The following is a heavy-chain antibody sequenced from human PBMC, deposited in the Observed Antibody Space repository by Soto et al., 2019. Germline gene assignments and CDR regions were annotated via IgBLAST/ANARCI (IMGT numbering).Heavy chain of an antibody. Sequence: SETLSHTCTGSVGSISRDDYYWSWIRQHPGKGLEWIGYIYYSGSTYYNPSLKSRVTISVGRSKNQFSLKLSSVTAADTAVYYCGRCCYYYCSDYDSTNGFDNWAHGNLVTVS. J-gene: IGHJ5*01. CDR2: IYYSGST. CDR1: VGSISRDDYY. CDR3: GRCCYYYCSDYDSTNGFDN. V-gene: IGHV4-30-4*01. D-gene: IGHD3-22*01.